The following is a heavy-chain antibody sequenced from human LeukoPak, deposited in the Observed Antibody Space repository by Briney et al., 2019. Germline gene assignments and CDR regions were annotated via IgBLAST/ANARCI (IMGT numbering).Heavy chain of an antibody. D-gene: IGHD6-19*01. Sequence: TSRSLRLSCAASGFTFDDYALSWGWIAPGKGLDLVSGISWNSGSIGSADSVKGRFTVSRENYKTTLYMQMNSMRAEETAVYCCERASKIFHSSGWSGMDVWGQGKTVTVSS. V-gene: IGHV3-9*01. CDR3: ERASKIFHSSGWSGMDV. CDR2: ISWNSGSI. CDR1: GFTFDDYA. J-gene: IGHJ6*02.